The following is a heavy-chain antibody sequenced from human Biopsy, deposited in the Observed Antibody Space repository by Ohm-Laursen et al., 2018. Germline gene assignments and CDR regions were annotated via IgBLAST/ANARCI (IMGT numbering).Heavy chain of an antibody. Sequence: SSVKVSCKASGGPSSNYAFSWVRQAPGQGPEWVGRIVPVLGHLNYARRFQGRVSITADKSTSYVFMELSRLTSGDTAVYYCAADADGYYTEFDYWGPGTLVTVSS. V-gene: IGHV1-69*04. D-gene: IGHD3-3*01. J-gene: IGHJ4*02. CDR2: IVPVLGHL. CDR3: AADADGYYTEFDY. CDR1: GGPSSNYA.